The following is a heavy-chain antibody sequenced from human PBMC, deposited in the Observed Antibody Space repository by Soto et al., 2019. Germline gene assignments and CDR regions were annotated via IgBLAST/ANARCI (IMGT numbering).Heavy chain of an antibody. Sequence: PGGSLRLSCAASGFTFSSYAMSWVRQAPGKGLDWVSAISGSGGSTYYADSVKGRFTISRDNSKNTLYLQMNSLRAEDTAVYYCAKDLAPNVYCSSTSCYLDPWGQGTLVTVSS. CDR1: GFTFSSYA. CDR3: AKDLAPNVYCSSTSCYLDP. J-gene: IGHJ5*02. D-gene: IGHD2-2*01. V-gene: IGHV3-23*01. CDR2: ISGSGGST.